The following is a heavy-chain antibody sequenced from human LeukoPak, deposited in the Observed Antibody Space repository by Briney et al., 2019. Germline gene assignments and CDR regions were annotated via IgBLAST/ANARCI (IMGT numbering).Heavy chain of an antibody. J-gene: IGHJ4*02. V-gene: IGHV3-21*01. D-gene: IGHD3-9*01. CDR1: GFILSRYS. CDR2: ISSSSGYI. CDR3: VRDAILTGYPKVPYFDY. Sequence: GGSLRLSCSASGFILSRYSINWVRPAPGKGLEWVSSISSSSGYIYYADSVKRRFTISRDNAKNSLYLQMNSLRAEDTAVYYCVRDAILTGYPKVPYFDYWGQGTLVTVSS.